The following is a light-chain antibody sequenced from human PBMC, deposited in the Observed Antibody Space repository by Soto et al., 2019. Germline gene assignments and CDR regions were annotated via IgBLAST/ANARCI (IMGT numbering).Light chain of an antibody. CDR1: SGHSNYA. V-gene: IGLV4-69*01. CDR3: QTWGSGIVV. CDR2: LNSDGSH. Sequence: QLVLTQSPSASASLGASVKLTCTLSSGHSNYAIAWHQQQSEKGPRYLMKLNSDGSHSKGDGIPDRFSGSSSGAERYLTISSLQSEDEADYYCQTWGSGIVVFGGATKVTVL. J-gene: IGLJ2*01.